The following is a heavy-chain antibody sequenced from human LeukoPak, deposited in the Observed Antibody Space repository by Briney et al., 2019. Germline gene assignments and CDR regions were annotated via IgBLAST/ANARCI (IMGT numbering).Heavy chain of an antibody. D-gene: IGHD3-9*01. Sequence: SETLSLTCSVSVDSIRNYHWTWIRQSPGKGLEWIGYIHYNGNHYYNPSLETRVTMSVDTSRNQFSLMLNSVTAADTAMYFCASVPSDSFGWVCDDSWGQGSLVTVSS. CDR2: IHYNGNH. V-gene: IGHV4-59*01. CDR1: VDSIRNYH. CDR3: ASVPSDSFGWVCDDS. J-gene: IGHJ4*02.